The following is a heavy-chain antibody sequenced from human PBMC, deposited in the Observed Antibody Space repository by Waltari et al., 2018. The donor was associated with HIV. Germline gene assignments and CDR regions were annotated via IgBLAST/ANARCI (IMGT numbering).Heavy chain of an antibody. J-gene: IGHJ6*02. V-gene: IGHV4-59*01. Sequence: QVQLQESGPGLVKPSETLSLTCTVSGGSISSYYWSWIRQPPGKGLEWIGYIYYSGSTNYNPSLKSRVTISVDTSKNQFSLKLSSVTAADTAVYYCARVVPREIPTDEDFWSGYYTHYYYYGMDVWGQGTTVTVSS. CDR2: IYYSGST. CDR1: GGSISSYY. D-gene: IGHD3-3*01. CDR3: ARVVPREIPTDEDFWSGYYTHYYYYGMDV.